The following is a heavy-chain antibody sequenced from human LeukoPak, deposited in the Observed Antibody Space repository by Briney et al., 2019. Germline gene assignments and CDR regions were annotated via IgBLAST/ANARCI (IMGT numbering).Heavy chain of an antibody. Sequence: GGSLRLSCAASGFTFSDYYMSWIRQAPEKGLEWVSYISSSGSTIYYADSVKGRFTISRDNAKNSLYLQMNSLRAEDTAVYYCARPYYYDSSGYYYWGQGTLVTVSS. CDR1: GFTFSDYY. CDR3: ARPYYYDSSGYYY. V-gene: IGHV3-11*01. CDR2: ISSSGSTI. J-gene: IGHJ4*02. D-gene: IGHD3-22*01.